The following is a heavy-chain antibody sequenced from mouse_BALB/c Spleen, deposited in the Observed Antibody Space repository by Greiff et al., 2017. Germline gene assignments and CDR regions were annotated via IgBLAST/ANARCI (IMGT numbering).Heavy chain of an antibody. D-gene: IGHD1-1*01. CDR2: ISSGGSYT. CDR1: GFTFSSYA. J-gene: IGHJ3*01. CDR3: ARDYYGSSFAY. Sequence: EVQLMESGGGLVKPGGSLKLSCAASGFTFSSYAMSWVRQSPEKRLEWVAEISSGGSYTYYPDTVTGRFTISRDNAKNTLYLEMSSLRSEDTAMYYCARDYYGSSFAYWGQGTLVTVSA. V-gene: IGHV5-9-4*01.